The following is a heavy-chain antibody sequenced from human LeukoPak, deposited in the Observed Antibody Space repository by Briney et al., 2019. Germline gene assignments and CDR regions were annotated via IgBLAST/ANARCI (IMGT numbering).Heavy chain of an antibody. CDR2: ISGFNGNT. D-gene: IGHD6-13*01. V-gene: IGHV1-18*01. CDR3: ARIWAEFQLVCDY. J-gene: IGHJ4*02. Sequence: APVKVSCKASGYTFTSYLISWVRQVPGQGLEWMGWISGFNGNTDYAQKFKDRVTLTTDTSTSTAYMELRSLTSDDTAVYYCARIWAEFQLVCDYWGKPILVTVSP. CDR1: GYTFTSYL.